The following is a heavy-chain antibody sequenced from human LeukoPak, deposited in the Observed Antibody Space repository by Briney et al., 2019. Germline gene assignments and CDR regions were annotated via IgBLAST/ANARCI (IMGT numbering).Heavy chain of an antibody. Sequence: GGSLRLSCAASGFTFSSYAMSWVRQAPGKGLEWVSAINYIGGTTYYADSVKGRFTISRDNAKNSLYLQMNSLRAEDTAVYYCASESGSGSYYNDPAEYYYYGMDVWGQGTTVTVSS. V-gene: IGHV3-23*01. CDR3: ASESGSGSYYNDPAEYYYYGMDV. CDR1: GFTFSSYA. J-gene: IGHJ6*02. D-gene: IGHD3-10*01. CDR2: INYIGGTT.